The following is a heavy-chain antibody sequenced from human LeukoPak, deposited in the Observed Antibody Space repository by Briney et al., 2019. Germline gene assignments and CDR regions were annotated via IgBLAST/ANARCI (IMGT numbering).Heavy chain of an antibody. V-gene: IGHV3-74*01. CDR3: ATKQWLAPPPDS. CDR2: INTDGTVT. CDR1: GFTFSKYW. Sequence: GSLRLSCAASGFTFSKYWMLWVREAPGKGLESVSRINTDGTVTTYADSVKGRFTVSRDNADNTMFLQMNSVRDEDTAVYYCATKQWLAPPPDSWGQGTPVTVSS. D-gene: IGHD6-19*01. J-gene: IGHJ4*02.